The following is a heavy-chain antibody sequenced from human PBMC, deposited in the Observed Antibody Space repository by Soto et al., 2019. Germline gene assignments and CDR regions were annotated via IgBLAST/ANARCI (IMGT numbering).Heavy chain of an antibody. J-gene: IGHJ5*02. CDR2: IYPGDSDT. D-gene: IGHD1-26*01. V-gene: IGHV5-51*01. CDR1: GYSFTSYW. CDR3: ARGGPLGARREDWFDP. Sequence: PGESLKISCKSSGYSFTSYWIGWVRQMPGKGLEWMGIIYPGDSDTRYSPSFQGQVTISADKSISTAYLQWSSLKASDTAMYYCARGGPLGARREDWFDPWGQGTPVTVSS.